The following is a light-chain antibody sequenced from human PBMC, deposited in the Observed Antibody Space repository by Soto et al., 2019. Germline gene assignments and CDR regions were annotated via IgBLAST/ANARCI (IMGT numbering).Light chain of an antibody. CDR1: QAITNN. CDR3: QQYSSYWT. Sequence: IHLTQSPSSLSASVGDRVTITCRASQAITNNLAWYQQKPGKAPKLLIHDATSLESGVPSRFSGSGSGTEFTLTISSLQPDDFATYYCQQYSSYWTFAQGTKVDIK. CDR2: DAT. V-gene: IGKV1-13*02. J-gene: IGKJ1*01.